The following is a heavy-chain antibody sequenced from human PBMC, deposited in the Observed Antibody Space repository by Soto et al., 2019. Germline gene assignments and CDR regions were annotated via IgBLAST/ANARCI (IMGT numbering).Heavy chain of an antibody. D-gene: IGHD2-21*02. CDR2: IYHSGST. V-gene: IGHV4-4*02. Sequence: QVQLQESGPGLVKPSGTLSLACGVSGGSIRSTDWWSWVRQPPGKGLEWIGEIYHSGSTNYNPSLKSRVTISVDKSKNQFSLKLSSVTAADTAVYVCARVRAVTVGVFDIWGQGTMVTVSS. CDR1: GGSIRSTDW. CDR3: ARVRAVTVGVFDI. J-gene: IGHJ3*02.